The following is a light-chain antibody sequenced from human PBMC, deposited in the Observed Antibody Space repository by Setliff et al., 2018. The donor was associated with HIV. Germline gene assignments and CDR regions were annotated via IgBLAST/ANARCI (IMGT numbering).Light chain of an antibody. CDR1: QSVTSNW. CDR3: QQYGGSPPFT. J-gene: IGKJ3*01. V-gene: IGKV3-20*01. Sequence: EIVLTQSPGTLSLSPGERATLSCRASQSVTSNWLAWYQQKPGQTPRLLIYQASRRATGIPDRFSGSGSGTDFTLTISRLEPEDFAMYYCQQYGGSPPFTFGPGTKVDNK. CDR2: QAS.